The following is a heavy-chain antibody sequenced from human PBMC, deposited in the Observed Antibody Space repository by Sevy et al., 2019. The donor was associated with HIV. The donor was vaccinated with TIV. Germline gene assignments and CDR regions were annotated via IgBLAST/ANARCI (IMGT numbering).Heavy chain of an antibody. D-gene: IGHD3-22*01. CDR2: IYSGGNT. CDR3: ARVSVYYYDSSGYYTTGNAFDI. J-gene: IGHJ3*02. Sequence: GGSLRLSCAASEFTVSSNYMSWVRQAPGKGLEWVSVIYSGGNTNYADSVKGRFTISRDNSKNTLYLQMNSLRAEDTAFYYCARVSVYYYDSSGYYTTGNAFDIWGQGTMVTVSS. V-gene: IGHV3-53*01. CDR1: EFTVSSNY.